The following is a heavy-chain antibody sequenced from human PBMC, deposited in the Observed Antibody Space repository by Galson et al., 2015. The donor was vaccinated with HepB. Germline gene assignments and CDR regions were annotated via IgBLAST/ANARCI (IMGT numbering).Heavy chain of an antibody. CDR2: INQDETEK. J-gene: IGHJ6*03. CDR1: GFTFRRYW. CDR3: VREGDYGDYVGSDYYYMDV. D-gene: IGHD4-17*01. Sequence: SLRLSCAASGFTFRRYWMSWVRQAPGKGLEWVANINQDETEKYYADSVKGRFAISRDNAKNSVYMQMNSLRAEDTAVYYCVREGDYGDYVGSDYYYMDVWGKGTTVTVSS. V-gene: IGHV3-7*01.